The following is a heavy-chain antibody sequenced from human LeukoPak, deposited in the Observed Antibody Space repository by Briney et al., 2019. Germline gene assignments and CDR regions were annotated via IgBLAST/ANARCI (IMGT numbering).Heavy chain of an antibody. D-gene: IGHD6-6*01. V-gene: IGHV1-2*02. CDR2: INPNSGGT. J-gene: IGHJ6*02. Sequence: GASVKVSCKASGYTFTGYYMHWVRQAPGQGLEWMGWINPNSGGTNYAQKFQGRVTMTRDTSISTAYMELSRLRSDDTAVYYCARDGGAARQHYYYGMDVWGQGTTVTVSS. CDR1: GYTFTGYY. CDR3: ARDGGAARQHYYYGMDV.